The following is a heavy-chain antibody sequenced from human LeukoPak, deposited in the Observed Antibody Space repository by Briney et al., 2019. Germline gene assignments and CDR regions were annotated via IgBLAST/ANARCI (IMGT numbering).Heavy chain of an antibody. D-gene: IGHD2-15*01. CDR1: GFTLNRYA. CDR2: ISSSGGST. J-gene: IGHJ4*02. Sequence: GGSLRLSCAACGFTLNRYAMHWLRQAPGKGLEYVSAISSSGGSTYYANSVKGRFTISRDKSKNTLYLQMDSLRAEDMAVYYCARHYSSGCSGYSFDGCGQGTLVTVSS. V-gene: IGHV3-64*01. CDR3: ARHYSSGCSGYSFDG.